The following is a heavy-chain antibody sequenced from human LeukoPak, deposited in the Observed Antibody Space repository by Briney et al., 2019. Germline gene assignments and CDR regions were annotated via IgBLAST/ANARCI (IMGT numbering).Heavy chain of an antibody. D-gene: IGHD3-10*01. J-gene: IGHJ4*02. V-gene: IGHV3-30*04. CDR1: GFTFISYA. Sequence: GGSLRLSCAASGFTFISYAMHWVRQAPGKGLEWVAVISYDGSNKYYADSVKGRFTISRDNSKNTLYLQMNSLRAEDTAVYYCASSSIRGVLKASLDYWGQGTLVTVSS. CDR3: ASSSIRGVLKASLDY. CDR2: ISYDGSNK.